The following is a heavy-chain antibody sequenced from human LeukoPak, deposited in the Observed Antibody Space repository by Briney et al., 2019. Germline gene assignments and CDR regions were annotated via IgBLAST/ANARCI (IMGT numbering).Heavy chain of an antibody. CDR2: ISGNGDST. V-gene: IGHV3-23*01. D-gene: IGHD6-13*01. CDR3: AKKAHSSTWSNFDY. Sequence: GRSLRLSCAASGFTFSSYWMHWVRQVPGKGLEWVSAISGNGDSTYYAGSVKGRFTISRDNSKNTLYLQMNSLRAEDTAVYYCAKKAHSSTWSNFDYWGQGTLVTVSS. CDR1: GFTFSSYW. J-gene: IGHJ4*02.